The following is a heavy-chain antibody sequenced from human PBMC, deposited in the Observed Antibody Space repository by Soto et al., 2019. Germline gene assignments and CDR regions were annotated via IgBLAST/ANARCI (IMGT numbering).Heavy chain of an antibody. Sequence: QVQLVQSGAEVKKPGSSVKVSCTASGGTFSSYAISWVRQAPGQGLEWMGGIIPIFGTANYAQKFQGRVTITEDESTSTAYMELRRLIYEDTVVYYCARDGGRRGDYYLSSGYNPSFDYWGQGTLVTVSS. D-gene: IGHD3-22*01. V-gene: IGHV1-69*01. CDR2: IIPIFGTA. CDR3: ARDGGRRGDYYLSSGYNPSFDY. CDR1: GGTFSSYA. J-gene: IGHJ4*02.